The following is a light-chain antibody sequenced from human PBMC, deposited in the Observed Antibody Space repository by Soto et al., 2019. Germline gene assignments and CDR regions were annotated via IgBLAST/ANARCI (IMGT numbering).Light chain of an antibody. Sequence: IQMTKSPSSLPASVGDRVTITCRASQSISSYLNWYQQKPGKAPKLLIYAASSLQSGVPSRFSGSGSGTDFTLTISSLQPEDFATYYCQQRYSTPALTFGGGTKVDIK. CDR1: QSISSY. J-gene: IGKJ4*01. V-gene: IGKV1-39*01. CDR2: AAS. CDR3: QQRYSTPALT.